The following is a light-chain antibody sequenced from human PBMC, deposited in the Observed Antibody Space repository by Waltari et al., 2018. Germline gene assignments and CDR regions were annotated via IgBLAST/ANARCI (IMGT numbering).Light chain of an antibody. V-gene: IGLV1-36*01. J-gene: IGLJ2*01. CDR2: ADD. Sequence: QSVLTQTPSVSEAPRQRVTISCSGSRSNIGNNPVNWYQQVPGKAPKLLVFADDLLPSGVSDRFSGSKSGTSASLAISGLRSEDEGVYFCAAWDDSLKGVLFGGGTKLTVL. CDR3: AAWDDSLKGVL. CDR1: RSNIGNNP.